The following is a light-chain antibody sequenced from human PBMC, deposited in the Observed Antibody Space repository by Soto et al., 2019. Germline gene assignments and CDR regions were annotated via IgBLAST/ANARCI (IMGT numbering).Light chain of an antibody. Sequence: QSALTQPASVSGSPGQSVTISCTGTSSDMGGYKHVSWYQQHPGKAPRLMIYEVSNRPSGVSHRFSGSKSGNTASLTISGLQDEEAADYYCSSYTTSSARVFGTGTKLTVL. V-gene: IGLV2-14*01. J-gene: IGLJ1*01. CDR3: SSYTTSSARV. CDR2: EVS. CDR1: SSDMGGYKH.